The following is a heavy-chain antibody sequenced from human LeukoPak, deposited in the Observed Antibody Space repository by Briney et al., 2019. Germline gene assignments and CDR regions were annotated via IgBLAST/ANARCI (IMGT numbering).Heavy chain of an antibody. CDR2: INHSGST. J-gene: IGHJ5*02. V-gene: IGHV4-34*01. D-gene: IGHD2-2*01. CDR3: ARASDIVVVPAAAGSNWFDP. Sequence: SETLSLTCAVYGGSFSGYYWSWIRQPPGKGLEWIGEINHSGSTNYNPSLKSRVTISVDTSKNQFSLKLSSVTAADTAVYYCARASDIVVVPAAAGSNWFDPWGQGTLVTVSS. CDR1: GGSFSGYY.